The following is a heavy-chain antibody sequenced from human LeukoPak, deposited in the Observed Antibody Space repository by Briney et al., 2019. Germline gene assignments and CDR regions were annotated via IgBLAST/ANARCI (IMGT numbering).Heavy chain of an antibody. CDR2: IYYSGST. D-gene: IGHD3-22*01. CDR1: GGSISSYY. V-gene: IGHV4-59*01. Sequence: SETLSLTCTVSGGSISSYYWSWIRQPPGKGLEWIGYIYYSGSTNYNPSLKSRVTMSVDTSKNQFSLKLSSVTAADTAVYYCAGHDSSGTYFQHWGQGTLVTVSS. J-gene: IGHJ1*01. CDR3: AGHDSSGTYFQH.